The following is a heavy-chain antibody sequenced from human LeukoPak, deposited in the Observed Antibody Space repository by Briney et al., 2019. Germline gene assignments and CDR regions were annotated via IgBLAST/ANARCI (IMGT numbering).Heavy chain of an antibody. CDR1: GLTFSPFW. D-gene: IGHD3-10*01. CDR3: GRDFGQSKFDY. J-gene: IGHJ4*02. V-gene: IGHV3-7*03. Sequence: GGSLRLSCTASGLTFSPFWMNWVRQAPGKGLEWVAAINGAGDDTFHVDSVKGRFIISRDNAENSLYLQMNSLRVEDTAVYYCGRDFGQSKFDYWAREFWSPSPQ. CDR2: INGAGDDT.